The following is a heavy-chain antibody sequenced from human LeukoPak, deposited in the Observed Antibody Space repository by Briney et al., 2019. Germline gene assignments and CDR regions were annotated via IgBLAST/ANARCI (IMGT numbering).Heavy chain of an antibody. CDR2: IYTSGST. Sequence: SETLSLTCTVSGGSISSYYWSWIRQPAGKGLEWIGRIYTSGSTNYNPSLKSQVTMSVDTSKNQFSLKLSSVTAADTAVYYCARDNPPTWKIDYWGQGTLVTVSS. J-gene: IGHJ4*02. D-gene: IGHD1-1*01. V-gene: IGHV4-4*07. CDR3: ARDNPPTWKIDY. CDR1: GGSISSYY.